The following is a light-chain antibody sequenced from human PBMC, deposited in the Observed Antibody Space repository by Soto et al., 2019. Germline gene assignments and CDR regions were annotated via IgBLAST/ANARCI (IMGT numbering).Light chain of an antibody. V-gene: IGKV1-5*03. J-gene: IGKJ1*01. Sequence: DIQMTQSPCTLSASVGDRVTITCRASQSIKSWLAWYQQKPGKAPKLLIYEASSLESGVPSRFGGSGSGTEFTLTISSLQPDDFATYYCQQYNTYSWTFGQGTKVDIK. CDR3: QQYNTYSWT. CDR1: QSIKSW. CDR2: EAS.